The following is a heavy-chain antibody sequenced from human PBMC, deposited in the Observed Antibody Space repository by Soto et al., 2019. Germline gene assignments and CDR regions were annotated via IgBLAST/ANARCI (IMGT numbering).Heavy chain of an antibody. J-gene: IGHJ6*02. D-gene: IGHD3-22*01. Sequence: QVQLVESGGGVVQPGRSLRLSCAASGFTFSSYGMQWVRQAPGKGLEWVAVIWYDGSNKYYADSVKGRFTISRDNSKNTLYLQMNSLRAEDTAVYYCAREGGPYYYDSSETYYYGMDVWGQGTTVTVSS. CDR3: AREGGPYYYDSSETYYYGMDV. CDR2: IWYDGSNK. V-gene: IGHV3-33*01. CDR1: GFTFSSYG.